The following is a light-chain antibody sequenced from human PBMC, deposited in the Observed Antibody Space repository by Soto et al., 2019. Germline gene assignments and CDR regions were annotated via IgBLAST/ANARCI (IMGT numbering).Light chain of an antibody. CDR1: QGVSSW. CDR3: QQANSFPLT. J-gene: IGKJ4*01. CDR2: AAS. V-gene: IGKV1D-12*01. Sequence: DIQMTQSPSSVSASVGDRVTITCRASQGVSSWLVWFQQKPGKAPKLLIHAASSLQSGVPSRFSGSGPGTDFTLTITSLQPEDFATYYCQQANSFPLTFGGGTKVDIK.